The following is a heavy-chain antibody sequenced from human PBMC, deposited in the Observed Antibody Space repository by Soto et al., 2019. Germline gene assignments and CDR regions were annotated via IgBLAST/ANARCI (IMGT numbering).Heavy chain of an antibody. CDR3: AKRIMVYAMSCTY. CDR2: ISGRGGST. Sequence: GGSLRLSCAASGFTFSSYAMSWVHQAPGKGLERVSAISGRGGSTYYADSVKGRFTISRDNSKNTLYLQMNSLRAEDTAVYYCAKRIMVYAMSCTYWGQGTLVTVSS. CDR1: GFTFSSYA. J-gene: IGHJ4*02. D-gene: IGHD2-8*01. V-gene: IGHV3-23*01.